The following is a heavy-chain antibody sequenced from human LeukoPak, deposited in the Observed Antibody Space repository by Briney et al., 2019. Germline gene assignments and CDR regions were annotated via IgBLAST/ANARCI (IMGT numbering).Heavy chain of an antibody. CDR3: VKHSGGVYGNSDY. Sequence: GGSLRLSCVASGFTFSNYAASWFRQAPGKGLEWVSTVGRGGGDTYYADSVRGRFTISKDSSKNTLQMNSLSTDDTAMYYCVKHSGGVYGNSDYWGQGTLVTVSS. V-gene: IGHV3-23*01. CDR1: GFTFSNYA. CDR2: VGRGGGDT. D-gene: IGHD1-1*01. J-gene: IGHJ4*02.